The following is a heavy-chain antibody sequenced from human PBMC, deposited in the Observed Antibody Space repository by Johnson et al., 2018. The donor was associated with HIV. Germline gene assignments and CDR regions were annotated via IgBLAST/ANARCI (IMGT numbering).Heavy chain of an antibody. D-gene: IGHD3-10*01. CDR1: GFTFSTYG. V-gene: IGHV3-30*02. CDR3: AKGSYGSGNYYVYILDAFDI. J-gene: IGHJ3*02. Sequence: QVQLVESGGGVVQPGGSLRLSCAASGFTFSTYGMHWVRQAPGKGLEWVAFLRYDGSNKYYADSVKGRFTISRDSSKNTMYRQMNSLTAEDRAGYYCAKGSYGSGNYYVYILDAFDIWGQGTMVTVSS. CDR2: LRYDGSNK.